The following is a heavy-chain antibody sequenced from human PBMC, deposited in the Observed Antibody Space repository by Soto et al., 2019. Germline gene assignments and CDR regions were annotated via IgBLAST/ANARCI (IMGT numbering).Heavy chain of an antibody. V-gene: IGHV1-8*01. CDR1: GYTFTSYD. Sequence: ASVKVSCKASGYTFTSYDINWVRQATGQGLEWMGWMNPNSGNTGYAQKFQGRVTMTRNTSISTAYMELSSLRSEDTAVYYCAMYSSGWDDRAFDIWGQGTMVTVSS. D-gene: IGHD6-19*01. CDR3: AMYSSGWDDRAFDI. CDR2: MNPNSGNT. J-gene: IGHJ3*02.